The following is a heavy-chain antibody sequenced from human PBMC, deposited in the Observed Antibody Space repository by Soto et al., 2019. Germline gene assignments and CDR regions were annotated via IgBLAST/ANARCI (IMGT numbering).Heavy chain of an antibody. CDR1: GGSISSSNW. Sequence: QVQLQESGPGLVKPSGTLSLTCAVSGGSISSSNWWSWVRQPPGKGLEWIGYIYYSGSTYYNPSLKSRVTISVDTSKNQFSLKLSSVTAADTAVYYCARCLELRYGMDVWGQGTTVTVSS. J-gene: IGHJ6*02. CDR2: IYYSGST. V-gene: IGHV4-4*02. CDR3: ARCLELRYGMDV. D-gene: IGHD1-7*01.